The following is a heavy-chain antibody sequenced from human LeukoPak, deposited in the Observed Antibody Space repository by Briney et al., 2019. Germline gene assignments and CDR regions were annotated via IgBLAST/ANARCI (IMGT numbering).Heavy chain of an antibody. CDR3: ARGRNDNGGMFFDS. CDR1: GGSIRSYY. V-gene: IGHV4-59*01. Sequence: SETLSLTCTVSGGSIRSYYWSWIRQAPGKGLEWIGFISYSGYTSYSPSLKSRVAISVDTSKSQFSLRLSSMTAADTAIYYCARGRNDNGGMFFDSWAQGTLVTVSS. J-gene: IGHJ4*02. D-gene: IGHD4-23*01. CDR2: ISYSGYT.